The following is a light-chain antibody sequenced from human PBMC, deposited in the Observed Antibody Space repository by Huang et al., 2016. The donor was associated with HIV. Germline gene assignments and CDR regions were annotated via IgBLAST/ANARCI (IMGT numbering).Light chain of an antibody. CDR1: QSVSSN. V-gene: IGKV3-15*01. Sequence: EIVMTQSPATLSVSPGERATLSCRASQSVSSNLAWYQQKPGQASRLLIYGASTRATGSPARFSGSGSGTEFTLTISSLQSEDFAVYYCQQYNNWPPLTFGGGTKVEIK. CDR3: QQYNNWPPLT. J-gene: IGKJ4*01. CDR2: GAS.